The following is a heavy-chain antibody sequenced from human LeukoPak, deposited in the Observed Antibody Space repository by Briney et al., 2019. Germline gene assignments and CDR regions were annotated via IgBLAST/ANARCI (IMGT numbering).Heavy chain of an antibody. D-gene: IGHD3-10*01. V-gene: IGHV3-48*04. CDR2: ISSSSSTI. CDR1: GFTFSSYS. Sequence: GGSLRLSCAASGFTFSSYSMNWVRQAPGKGLEWVSYISSSSSTIYYADSVKGRFTISRDNAKNSLYLQMNSLRAEDTAVYYCARDFFKVAYYGSGSYSHFDYWGQGTLVTVFS. J-gene: IGHJ4*02. CDR3: ARDFFKVAYYGSGSYSHFDY.